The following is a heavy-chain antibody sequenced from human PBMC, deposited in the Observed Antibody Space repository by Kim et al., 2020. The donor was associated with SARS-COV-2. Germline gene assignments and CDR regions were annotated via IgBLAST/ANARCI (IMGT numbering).Heavy chain of an antibody. CDR1: GYTFTSYY. CDR2: INPSGGST. D-gene: IGHD2-21*02. V-gene: IGHV1-46*01. Sequence: ASVKVSCKASGYTFTSYYMHWVRQAPGQGLEWMGIINPSGGSTSYAQKFQGRVTMTRDTSTSTVYMELSSLRSEDTAVYYCASINDCGGDCYSFDYWGQGTLVTVSS. J-gene: IGHJ4*02. CDR3: ASINDCGGDCYSFDY.